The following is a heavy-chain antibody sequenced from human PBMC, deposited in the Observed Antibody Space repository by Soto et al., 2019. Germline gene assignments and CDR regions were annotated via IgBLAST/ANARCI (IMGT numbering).Heavy chain of an antibody. J-gene: IGHJ6*02. CDR1: GFTFSNYA. D-gene: IGHD1-26*01. Sequence: EVQLLESGGGLVQPGGSLRLSCAASGFTFSNYAMSWVRQAPGKGLEWVSAISGSDGNTYYADSVKGRFTISRDNSKNTLYLQMNSVRAEDTAVYYCAKRGHGRSYTYHYGMDVWGQGTTGTVSS. CDR3: AKRGHGRSYTYHYGMDV. CDR2: ISGSDGNT. V-gene: IGHV3-23*01.